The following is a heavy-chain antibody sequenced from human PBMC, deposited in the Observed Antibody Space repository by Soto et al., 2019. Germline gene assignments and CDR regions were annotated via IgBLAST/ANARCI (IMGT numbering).Heavy chain of an antibody. CDR2: IKSKTDGGTT. Sequence: GGSLRLSCAASGFTFSNAWMSWVRQAPGKGLEWVGRIKSKTDGGTTDYAAPVKGRFTISRDDSKNTLYLQMNSLKTEDTAVYYCTTGLSPGLYYYYGMDVWGQGTTVTVSS. CDR3: TTGLSPGLYYYYGMDV. J-gene: IGHJ6*02. V-gene: IGHV3-15*01. CDR1: GFTFSNAW. D-gene: IGHD3-10*01.